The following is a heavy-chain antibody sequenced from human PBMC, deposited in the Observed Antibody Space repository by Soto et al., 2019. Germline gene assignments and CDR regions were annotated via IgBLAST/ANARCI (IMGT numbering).Heavy chain of an antibody. CDR2: FYYSGST. CDR3: ARAGATTAAGYYYYGLDV. V-gene: IGHV4-30-4*01. CDR1: GGSLSSGHYY. Sequence: PSETLSLTCSLSGGSLSSGHYYWTWIRQPPGKGLEWIGYFYYSGSTYYNPSLKSRLTISKDWTKNQFSLNLTSVTAADTAVYYCARAGATTAAGYYYYGLDVWGQGTTVTVSS. D-gene: IGHD4-17*01. J-gene: IGHJ6*02.